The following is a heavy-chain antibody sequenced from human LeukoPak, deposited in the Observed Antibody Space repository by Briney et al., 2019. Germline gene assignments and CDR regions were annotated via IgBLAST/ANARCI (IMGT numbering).Heavy chain of an antibody. D-gene: IGHD4-11*01. CDR2: INHSGST. Sequence: SETLSLTCSVSGGSLSDYYWSWIRQPPGTGLEWIGEINHSGSTNYNPSLKSRVTISLDTSKNQFSLKLSSVTAADTAVYYCARGFDYSRYYGMDVWGQGTTVTVSS. V-gene: IGHV4-34*01. J-gene: IGHJ6*02. CDR1: GGSLSDYY. CDR3: ARGFDYSRYYGMDV.